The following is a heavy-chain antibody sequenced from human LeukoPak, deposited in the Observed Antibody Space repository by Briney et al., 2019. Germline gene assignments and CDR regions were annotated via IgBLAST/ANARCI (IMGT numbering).Heavy chain of an antibody. D-gene: IGHD3-9*01. CDR3: AKWGDYDVLTGYYVSDY. CDR1: GFTFSNYA. CDR2: TTGSGGNT. J-gene: IGHJ4*02. Sequence: GASLRLSCAASGFTFSNYAMSWVRQAPGKGLEWGSATTGSGGNTCYADSVKGRFTISRDNSKNTVFLQMNSLRAEDTAVYYCAKWGDYDVLTGYYVSDYWGQGTLVTVSS. V-gene: IGHV3-23*01.